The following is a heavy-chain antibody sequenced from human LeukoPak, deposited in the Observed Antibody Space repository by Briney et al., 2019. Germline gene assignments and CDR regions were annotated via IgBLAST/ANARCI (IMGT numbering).Heavy chain of an antibody. CDR2: IGAAGEST. D-gene: IGHD3-10*01. Sequence: GGSLRLSCVASGFTLNTYVLRWVRQAPGKGLEWVSSIGAAGESTYYAGYVEGGVTITSDNSNNTLYLQMNSLRAEDSAVYYCAKDSQYYYGSVDQFRFALYKWGQGTMVTVSS. V-gene: IGHV3-23*01. CDR1: GFTLNTYV. CDR3: AKDSQYYYGSVDQFRFALYK. J-gene: IGHJ3*01.